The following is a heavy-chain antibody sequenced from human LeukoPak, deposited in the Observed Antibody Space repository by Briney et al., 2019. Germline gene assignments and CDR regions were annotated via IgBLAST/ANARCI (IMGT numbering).Heavy chain of an antibody. D-gene: IGHD5-18*01. Sequence: GGSLRLSCAASGFTFSSYSMNWVRQAPEKGLEWVSSISSSSYIYYADSVKGRFTISRDNAKNSLYLQMNSLRAEDTAVYYCARDRTAHRPSDSNDYWGQGTLVTVSS. CDR3: ARDRTAHRPSDSNDY. CDR1: GFTFSSYS. CDR2: ISSSSYI. V-gene: IGHV3-21*01. J-gene: IGHJ4*02.